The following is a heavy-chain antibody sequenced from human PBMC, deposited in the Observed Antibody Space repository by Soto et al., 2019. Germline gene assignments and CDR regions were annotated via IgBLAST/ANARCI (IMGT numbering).Heavy chain of an antibody. CDR3: ARGDSSGYSFAFDI. CDR1: GVTFSSYA. D-gene: IGHD3-22*01. J-gene: IGHJ3*02. CDR2: IIPIFGTA. V-gene: IGHV1-69*13. Sequence: SVKVSCKASGVTFSSYAISWVRQAPGQGLEWMGGIIPIFGTANYAQKFQGRVTITADESTSTAYMELSSLRSEDTAVYYCARGDSSGYSFAFDIWGQGTMVTVSS.